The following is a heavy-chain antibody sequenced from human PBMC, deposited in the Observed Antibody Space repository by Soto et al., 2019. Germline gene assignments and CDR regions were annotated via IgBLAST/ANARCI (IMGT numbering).Heavy chain of an antibody. CDR2: ISGSGGST. D-gene: IGHD3-10*01. Sequence: GGSLRLSCAASGFTFDSYAMSWVRQAPGKGLEWVSGISGSGGSTYYADSVKGRFTISRDNSKNTLYLQMNSLRAEDTAVYYCATPLLDGSGSSYYHYYYMDVWGKGTTVTVSS. CDR3: ATPLLDGSGSSYYHYYYMDV. CDR1: GFTFDSYA. V-gene: IGHV3-23*01. J-gene: IGHJ6*03.